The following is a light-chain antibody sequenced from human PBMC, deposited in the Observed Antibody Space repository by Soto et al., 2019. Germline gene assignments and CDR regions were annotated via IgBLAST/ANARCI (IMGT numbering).Light chain of an antibody. CDR2: DAS. Sequence: EIVMTQSPATLSVSPGERATLSCRASQSIGSTLAWYQQKPGQTPRLLIYDASARALGIPARFSGSGSGTEFSFTVTSLQSEDFAVYYCQQYDQWPITFGQGTRLEIK. V-gene: IGKV3-15*01. CDR3: QQYDQWPIT. J-gene: IGKJ5*01. CDR1: QSIGST.